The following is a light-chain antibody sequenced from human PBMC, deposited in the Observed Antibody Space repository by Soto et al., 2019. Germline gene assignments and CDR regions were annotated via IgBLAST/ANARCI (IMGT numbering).Light chain of an antibody. CDR2: GNS. V-gene: IGLV1-40*01. Sequence: QSVLTQPPSVSGAPWQRVTISCTGSSSNIVAGYDVHWYQQLPGTAPKLLIYGNSNRPSGVPDRFSGSKSGTSASLAITGLQAEDEADYYCQSYDSSLSALFGGGTKLTVL. CDR1: SSNIVAGYD. J-gene: IGLJ2*01. CDR3: QSYDSSLSAL.